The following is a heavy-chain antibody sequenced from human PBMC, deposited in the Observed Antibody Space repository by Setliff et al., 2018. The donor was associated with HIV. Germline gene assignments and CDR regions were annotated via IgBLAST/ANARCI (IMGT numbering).Heavy chain of an antibody. Sequence: GGSLRLSCETSGFTFGDFCMNWVRQAPGKGLEWISYISSKRTSIYYADSAKGRFTISRDSDRNSLYLQMNGLRAADTAVYYCARGPTTVTNYYYYYMDVWGKGTTVTVSS. J-gene: IGHJ6*03. CDR2: ISSKRTSI. V-gene: IGHV3-48*01. CDR1: GFTFGDFC. D-gene: IGHD4-17*01. CDR3: ARGPTTVTNYYYYYMDV.